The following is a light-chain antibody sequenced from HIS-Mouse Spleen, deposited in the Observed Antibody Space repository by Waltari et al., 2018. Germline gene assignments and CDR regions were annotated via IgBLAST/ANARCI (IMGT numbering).Light chain of an antibody. CDR2: WAS. CDR1: QSVLYSSNNKNY. V-gene: IGKV4-1*01. CDR3: QQYYSTPWT. Sequence: IVMTQSPDSLAVSLGEGATINCKSRQSVLYSSNNKNYLAWYQQKPGHPPKLLIYWASTRESGVPDRFSGSGSGTDFTLTISSLQAEDVAVYYCQQYYSTPWTFGQGTKVEIK. J-gene: IGKJ1*01.